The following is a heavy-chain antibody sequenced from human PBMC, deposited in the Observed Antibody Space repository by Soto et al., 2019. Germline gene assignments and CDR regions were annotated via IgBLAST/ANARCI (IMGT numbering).Heavy chain of an antibody. J-gene: IGHJ4*02. V-gene: IGHV3-48*01. CDR1: GFTFSSYS. CDR3: AREEDYDYIWGSYRVDY. Sequence: GGSLRLSCAASGFTFSSYSMNWVRQAPGKGLEWVSYISSSSTIYYADSVKGRFTISRDNAKNSLYLQMNSLRAEDTAVYYCAREEDYDYIWGSYRVDYWGQGTLVTVSS. D-gene: IGHD3-16*02. CDR2: ISSSSTI.